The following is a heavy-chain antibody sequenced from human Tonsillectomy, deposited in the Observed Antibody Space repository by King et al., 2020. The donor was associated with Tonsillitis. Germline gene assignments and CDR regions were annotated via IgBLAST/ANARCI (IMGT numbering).Heavy chain of an antibody. D-gene: IGHD3/OR15-3a*01. CDR3: ARNSDFWGAGY. CDR1: GGSISSYY. J-gene: IGHJ4*02. CDR2: IHYSGST. V-gene: IGHV4-59*01. Sequence: QLQESGPGLVKPSETLSLTCTVSGGSISSYYWSWIRQPPGKGLEWIGYIHYSGSTNHNPSLKRRVTISADTSTSKNQVSLKLSSVTAADTAVYYCARNSDFWGAGYWGQGTLVTVSS.